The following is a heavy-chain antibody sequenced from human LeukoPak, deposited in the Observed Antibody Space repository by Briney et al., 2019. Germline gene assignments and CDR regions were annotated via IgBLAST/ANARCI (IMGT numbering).Heavy chain of an antibody. CDR1: GGSISSGGYS. J-gene: IGHJ3*01. Sequence: SQTLSLTCAVSGGSISSGGYSWSWIRQPPGKGLEWIGYIYYSGSTYYNPSLKSRVTISVDTSKNQFSLKLSSVTAADTAVYYCAREGDYYDSSGYPRWGQGTMVTVSS. CDR2: IYYSGST. V-gene: IGHV4-30-4*07. CDR3: AREGDYYDSSGYPR. D-gene: IGHD3-22*01.